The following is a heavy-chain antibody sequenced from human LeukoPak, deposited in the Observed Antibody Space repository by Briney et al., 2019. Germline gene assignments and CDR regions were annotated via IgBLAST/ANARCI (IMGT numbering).Heavy chain of an antibody. CDR2: ISSSSSYT. V-gene: IGHV3-11*03. CDR3: ARNVLLWFGGLSHFDY. CDR1: GLTFSDYY. Sequence: PGGSLRLSCAASGLTFSDYYMSWIRQAPGKGLEWVSYISSSSSYTNYADSVKGRCTISRDNAKNSLYLQMNSLRAEDTAVYYCARNVLLWFGGLSHFDYWGQGTLVTVSS. D-gene: IGHD3-10*01. J-gene: IGHJ4*02.